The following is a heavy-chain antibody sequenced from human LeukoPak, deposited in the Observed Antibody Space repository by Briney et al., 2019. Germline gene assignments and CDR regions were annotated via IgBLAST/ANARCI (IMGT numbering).Heavy chain of an antibody. CDR3: AKPISGGLAVTADWFHP. CDR1: GFAFSFYA. Sequence: GGSLRLSCAASGFAFSFYAMSWLRQPPGKGLEWVSTINANSGTTSYAASVRGRFTISRDNSKNTLYLQVNTLRADDTATYYCAKPISGGLAVTADWFHPWGQGTLVVASS. D-gene: IGHD6-19*01. CDR2: INANSGTT. J-gene: IGHJ5*01. V-gene: IGHV3-23*01.